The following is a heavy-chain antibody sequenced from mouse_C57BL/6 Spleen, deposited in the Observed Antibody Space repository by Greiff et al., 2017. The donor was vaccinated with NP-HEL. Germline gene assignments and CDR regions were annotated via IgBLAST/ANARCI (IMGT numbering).Heavy chain of an antibody. CDR3: ARRYDYDGRFAY. CDR2: INPNNGGT. J-gene: IGHJ3*01. Sequence: VQLKQSGPELVKPGASVKISCKASGYTFTDYYMNWVKQSHGKSLEWIGDINPNNGGTSYNQKFKGKATLTVDKSSSTAYMELRSLTSEDSAVYYCARRYDYDGRFAYWGQGTLVTVSA. D-gene: IGHD2-4*01. V-gene: IGHV1-26*01. CDR1: GYTFTDYY.